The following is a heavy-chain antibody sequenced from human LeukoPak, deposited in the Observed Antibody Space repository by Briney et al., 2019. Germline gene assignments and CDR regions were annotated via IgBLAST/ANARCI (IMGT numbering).Heavy chain of an antibody. J-gene: IGHJ4*02. Sequence: GGSLRLSCAASGFTFGDYGMSWVRQAPGKGLEWVSYISNSGGTIYYADSVQGRFSISRDNAKNSLYIHMNSLRADDTATYYCARDAVYSGNSLRGTGCLDSWGQGTLVAVSS. D-gene: IGHD5-12*01. CDR2: ISNSGGTI. CDR3: ARDAVYSGNSLRGTGCLDS. V-gene: IGHV3-48*03. CDR1: GFTFGDYG.